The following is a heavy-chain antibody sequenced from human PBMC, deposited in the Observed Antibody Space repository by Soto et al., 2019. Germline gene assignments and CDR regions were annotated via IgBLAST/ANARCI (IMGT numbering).Heavy chain of an antibody. V-gene: IGHV6-1*01. CDR2: TYYRSKWYN. CDR3: AGGAYTYGRPFDY. J-gene: IGHJ4*02. CDR1: GDSVSSNSAT. Sequence: QVQLQQSGPGLVKPSQTLSLTCAISGDSVSSNSATWNWIRQSPSSGLEWLGRTYYRSKWYNEYAIPVQRRRATNPETSKNQLSPQQNTVAPEDTAAYYCAGGAYTYGRPFDYWGQGTLVTVSS. D-gene: IGHD5-18*01.